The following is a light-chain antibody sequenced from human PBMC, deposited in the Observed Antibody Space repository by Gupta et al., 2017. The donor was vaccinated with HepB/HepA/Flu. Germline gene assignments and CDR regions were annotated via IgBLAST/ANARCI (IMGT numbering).Light chain of an antibody. CDR2: AAS. CDR1: QSISSY. J-gene: IGKJ1*01. CDR3: QQRHSSPWP. Sequence: DIEMTQSPSSLSASVGDRVTITCRASQSISSYLYWYQQKPGNAPKLLIYAASRVQSGVPSRFSGSGSGTDFTLSISRRQPEDFATYYCQQRHSSPWPFGQGTKVEIK. V-gene: IGKV1-39*01.